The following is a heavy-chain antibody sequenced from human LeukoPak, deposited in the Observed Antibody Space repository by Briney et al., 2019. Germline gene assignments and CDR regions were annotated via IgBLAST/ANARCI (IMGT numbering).Heavy chain of an antibody. Sequence: GASVKVSCKASGGTFSSYAISWVRQAPGQGLEWMGSIIPIFGIANYAQKFQGRVTITADISTSTAYMEKSRLRQKDTAVYYCARGSVVPAATHYYYYGMDVWGQGTTVTVSS. V-gene: IGHV1-69*04. D-gene: IGHD2-2*01. CDR1: GGTFSSYA. CDR2: IIPIFGIA. J-gene: IGHJ6*02. CDR3: ARGSVVPAATHYYYYGMDV.